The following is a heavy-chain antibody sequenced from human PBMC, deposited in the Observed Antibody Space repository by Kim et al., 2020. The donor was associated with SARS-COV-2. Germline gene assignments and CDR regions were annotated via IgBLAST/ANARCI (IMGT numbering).Heavy chain of an antibody. J-gene: IGHJ3*02. CDR2: IWYDGSNK. CDR3: ARGSSIAARVDAFDI. CDR1: GFTFSSYG. Sequence: GGSLRLSCAASGFTFSSYGMHWVRQAPGKGLEWVAVIWYDGSNKYYADSVKGRFTISRDNSKNTLYLQMNSLRAEDTAVYYCARGSSIAARVDAFDIWGQGTMVTVSS. V-gene: IGHV3-33*01. D-gene: IGHD6-6*01.